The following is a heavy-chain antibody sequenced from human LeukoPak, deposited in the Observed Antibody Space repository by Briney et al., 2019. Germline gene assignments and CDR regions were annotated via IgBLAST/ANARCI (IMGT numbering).Heavy chain of an antibody. V-gene: IGHV4-30-4*01. CDR2: IYYSGST. D-gene: IGHD3-22*01. Sequence: TPSETLSLTCTVSGGSISSGDHYWSWIRQPPGKGLEWIGYIYYSGSTYYNPSLKSRVTISVDTSKNQFSLKLSSVTAADTAVYYCASDSSGYYGGDYWGQGALVTVSS. J-gene: IGHJ4*02. CDR3: ASDSSGYYGGDY. CDR1: GGSISSGDHY.